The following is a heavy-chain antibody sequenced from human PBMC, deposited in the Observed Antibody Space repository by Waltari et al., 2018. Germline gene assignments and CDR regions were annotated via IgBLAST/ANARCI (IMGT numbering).Heavy chain of an antibody. V-gene: IGHV1-69*01. CDR1: GGTFRSYT. J-gene: IGHJ6*02. Sequence: QVQLVQAGAAVKKPGSSVNVSCKASGGTFRSYTISWLRPAPGQWLEWMGGIIPIFGTANYAQKFQGRVTITADESTSTAYMELSSLRSEDTAVYYCARGDTAMVSLYYYGMDVWGQGTTVTVSS. CDR3: ARGDTAMVSLYYYGMDV. D-gene: IGHD5-18*01. CDR2: IIPIFGTA.